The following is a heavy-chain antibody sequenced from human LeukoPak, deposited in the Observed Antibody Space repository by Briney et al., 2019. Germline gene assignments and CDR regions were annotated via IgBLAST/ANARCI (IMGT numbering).Heavy chain of an antibody. CDR2: ISGSGGST. J-gene: IGHJ4*02. Sequence: PGGSLRLSCAASGFTFSSYGMSWVRQAPGKGPEWVSAISGSGGSTYYADSVKGRFTISRDNTKNTLYLQMNSLRAEDTAVYYCAKSGGYCSGGSCQFDYWGQGTLVTVSS. CDR1: GFTFSSYG. D-gene: IGHD2-15*01. V-gene: IGHV3-23*01. CDR3: AKSGGYCSGGSCQFDY.